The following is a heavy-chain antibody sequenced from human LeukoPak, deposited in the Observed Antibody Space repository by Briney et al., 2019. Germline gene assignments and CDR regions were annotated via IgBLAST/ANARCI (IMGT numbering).Heavy chain of an antibody. CDR1: GGSISSYY. J-gene: IGHJ3*02. CDR3: ARYKPPYCGGDCYSSAFDI. D-gene: IGHD2-21*02. V-gene: IGHV4-59*01. Sequence: SETLSLTCTVSGGSISSYYWSWLRQPPGKGLEWIGYIYYSGSTNYNPPLTNRVTISVDTSKNQFSLTLSSVTAADTAVYYCARYKPPYCGGDCYSSAFDIWGQGTMVTVSS. CDR2: IYYSGST.